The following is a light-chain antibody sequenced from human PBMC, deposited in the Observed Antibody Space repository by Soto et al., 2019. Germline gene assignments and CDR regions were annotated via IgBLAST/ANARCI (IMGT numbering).Light chain of an antibody. CDR2: RAS. V-gene: IGKV3-15*01. CDR3: EHYNNWPPEGT. J-gene: IGKJ3*01. Sequence: EIVLTQSPATLSVSPGEGATLSCGASQNVNTNLAWYQQRPGQAPRLLIYRASTRATGIPARFSGSGSWTEFTLTITALQSQDMAIYYYEHYNNWPPEGTFGPGTRVEIE. CDR1: QNVNTN.